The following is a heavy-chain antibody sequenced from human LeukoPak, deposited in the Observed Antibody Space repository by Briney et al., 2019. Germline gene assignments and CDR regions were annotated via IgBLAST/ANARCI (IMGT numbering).Heavy chain of an antibody. CDR1: GYSFTSYW. J-gene: IGHJ6*03. CDR2: IYPGDSDT. Sequence: GESLKISCKGSGYSFTSYWIGWVRQMPGKGLEWMGIIYPGDSDTRYSPSFQGQVTISADKSISTAYLQWSSLKASDTAMYYCARHALPDFWSGYSPYYMDVWGKGTTVTVSS. V-gene: IGHV5-51*01. CDR3: ARHALPDFWSGYSPYYMDV. D-gene: IGHD3-3*01.